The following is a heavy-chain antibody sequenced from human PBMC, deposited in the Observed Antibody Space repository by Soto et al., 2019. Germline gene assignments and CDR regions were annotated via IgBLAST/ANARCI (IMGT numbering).Heavy chain of an antibody. CDR1: GGSIDSSDFY. D-gene: IGHD6-19*01. V-gene: IGHV4-39*01. J-gene: IGHJ5*02. Sequence: SETLSLTCSVSGGSIDSSDFYWVWIRQPPGEGLEWIGSINHSGSTNYNPSLKSRVTISVDTSKNQFSLKLSSVTAADTAVYYCARGRRTGIAVAGHRFDPWGQGTLVTVSS. CDR3: ARGRRTGIAVAGHRFDP. CDR2: INHSGST.